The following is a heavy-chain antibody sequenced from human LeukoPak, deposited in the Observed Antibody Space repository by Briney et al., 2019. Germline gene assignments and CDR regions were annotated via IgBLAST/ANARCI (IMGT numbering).Heavy chain of an antibody. V-gene: IGHV1-46*01. CDR2: INPSGGST. Sequence: ASGKVSCKGSGYSFTSYYMYWVRQAPGQGLGWRGVINPSGGSTSYEQKFQGRVTMTSDTSTSTVYMELSSLRSEDTAAYYCASNSGRYGGFGVYWGQGTLVTVSS. CDR3: ASNSGRYGGFGVY. J-gene: IGHJ4*02. D-gene: IGHD1-26*01. CDR1: GYSFTSYY.